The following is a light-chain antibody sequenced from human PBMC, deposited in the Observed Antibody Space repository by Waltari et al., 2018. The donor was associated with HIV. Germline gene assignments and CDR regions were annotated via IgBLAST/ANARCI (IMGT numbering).Light chain of an antibody. CDR2: KND. CDR1: RSNIGSHY. J-gene: IGLJ3*02. Sequence: QSVLTQPPSASGPPGQRVPISCSGSRSNIGSHYVYWFQQLPGTLPRLLIYKNDQRPSGVPDRFSGSKSGTSDALAISGLRSEDEADYSCVAWDDSLSGLLFGGGTKLTVL. CDR3: VAWDDSLSGLL. V-gene: IGLV1-47*01.